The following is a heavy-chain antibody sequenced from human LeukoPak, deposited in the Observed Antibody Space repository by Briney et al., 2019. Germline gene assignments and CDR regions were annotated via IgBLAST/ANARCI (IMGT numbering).Heavy chain of an antibody. D-gene: IGHD2-15*01. CDR2: IKSETNGGTA. V-gene: IGHV3-15*01. Sequence: AGGSLRLSCAASGFTFSNYAMTWVRQAPGKGLEWVAHIKSETNGGTADYAAAVEGRFTISRDDSKNTLYLQMNSLKIEDTAVYFCTTNPGSWGDFWGQGSLVTVSS. J-gene: IGHJ4*02. CDR3: TTNPGSWGDF. CDR1: GFTFSNYA.